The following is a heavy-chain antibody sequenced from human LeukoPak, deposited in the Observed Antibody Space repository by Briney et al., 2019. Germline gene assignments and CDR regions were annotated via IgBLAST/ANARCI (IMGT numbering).Heavy chain of an antibody. CDR3: ARDADINENLRNDYGDYEFDY. V-gene: IGHV1-18*01. CDR2: ISAYNGNT. Sequence: GASVKVSCKASVYTFTSYGISWVRQAPGQGLGWMGWISAYNGNTNFAQKLQGRVTMTTDTSTSTAYMELRSLRSDDTAVYYCARDADINENLRNDYGDYEFDYWGQGTLVTVSS. D-gene: IGHD4-17*01. J-gene: IGHJ4*02. CDR1: VYTFTSYG.